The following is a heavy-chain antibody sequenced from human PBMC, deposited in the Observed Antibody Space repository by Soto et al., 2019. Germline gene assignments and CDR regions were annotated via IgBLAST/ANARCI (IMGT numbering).Heavy chain of an antibody. J-gene: IGHJ5*02. CDR2: INPNSGDT. Sequence: GASVKVSCKASGYTFTGYYMHWVRQAPGQGLEWMGWINPNSGDTNYAQKFQGRVTMTRDTSISTAYMELSRLRSDDTAVYYCARHRRILTGYYRAIDPWGQGTLVTVSS. CDR3: ARHRRILTGYYRAIDP. CDR1: GYTFTGYY. V-gene: IGHV1-2*02. D-gene: IGHD3-9*01.